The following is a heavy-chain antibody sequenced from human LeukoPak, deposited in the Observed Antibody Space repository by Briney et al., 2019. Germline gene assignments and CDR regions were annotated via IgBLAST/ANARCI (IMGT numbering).Heavy chain of an antibody. CDR2: ISGSGGST. CDR3: AKEPGYSSSWPYFDY. J-gene: IGHJ4*02. V-gene: IGHV3-23*01. D-gene: IGHD6-13*01. Sequence: GGSLRLSCAASGFTFSSYAMSWVRQAPGKGLEWVSAISGSGGSTYYADSVKGRFTISRDNSKNTLYLQMNSLRAEDMAVYYCAKEPGYSSSWPYFDYWGQGTLVTVSS. CDR1: GFTFSSYA.